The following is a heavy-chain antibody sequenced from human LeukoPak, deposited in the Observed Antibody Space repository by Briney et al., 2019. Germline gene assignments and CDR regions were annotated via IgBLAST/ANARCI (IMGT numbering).Heavy chain of an antibody. CDR1: GFTFDDYA. D-gene: IGHD5-18*01. CDR3: AKSLRGFRGYSYVHFDY. J-gene: IGHJ4*02. CDR2: ISWNSGSI. Sequence: GGSLRLSCAASGFTFDDYAMHWVRQAPGKDLEWVSGISWNSGSIGYADSVRGRFTISRDNAKNSLYLQMNSLRAEDTALYYCAKSLRGFRGYSYVHFDYWGQGTLVTVSS. V-gene: IGHV3-9*01.